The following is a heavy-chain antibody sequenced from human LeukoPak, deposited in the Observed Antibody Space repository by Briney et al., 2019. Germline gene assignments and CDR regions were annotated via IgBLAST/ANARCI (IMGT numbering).Heavy chain of an antibody. CDR1: GVSISSGSHH. J-gene: IGHJ4*02. Sequence: SETPSLTCTVSGVSISSGSHHWGWFRQSPGKGLEWIGSIYDSRTIYYNPSLNSRVTISAVTSKNQFSLQLNSVTAADTAVYYCARHDGRSGGTMGALDSWGQGSLVTVSS. CDR2: IYDSRTI. D-gene: IGHD4-23*01. V-gene: IGHV4-39*01. CDR3: ARHDGRSGGTMGALDS.